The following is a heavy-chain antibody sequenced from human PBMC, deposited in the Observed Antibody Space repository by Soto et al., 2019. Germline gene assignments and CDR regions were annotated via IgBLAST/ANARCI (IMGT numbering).Heavy chain of an antibody. V-gene: IGHV1-18*01. Sequence: ASVKVSCKASGYTFTSYGISWVRQAPGQGLEWMGWISAYNGNTNYAQKLQGRVTMTTDTSTSTAYMELRSLRSDDTAVYYCARLDGNTDYYYYMDVWGKGTTVTVSS. D-gene: IGHD5-18*01. CDR1: GYTFTSYG. CDR2: ISAYNGNT. J-gene: IGHJ6*03. CDR3: ARLDGNTDYYYYMDV.